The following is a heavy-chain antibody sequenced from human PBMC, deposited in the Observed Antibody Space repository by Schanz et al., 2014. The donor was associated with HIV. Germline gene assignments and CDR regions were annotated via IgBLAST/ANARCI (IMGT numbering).Heavy chain of an antibody. V-gene: IGHV3-23*01. D-gene: IGHD3-10*01. J-gene: IGHJ4*02. CDR3: AKGQRGMVRGDNDY. Sequence: MLESGGGLVKPGGSLRLSCAASGFTFRTHGIHWVRQAPAKGLEWVSAISGSAGSTYYADSVKGRFTISRDNSKNTLYLQMNSLRAEDTAVYYCAKGQRGMVRGDNDYWGQGTLVTVSS. CDR1: GFTFRTHG. CDR2: ISGSAGST.